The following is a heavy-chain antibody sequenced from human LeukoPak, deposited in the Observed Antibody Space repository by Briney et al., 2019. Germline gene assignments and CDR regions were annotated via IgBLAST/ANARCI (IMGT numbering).Heavy chain of an antibody. V-gene: IGHV4-30-2*01. CDR2: IYHSGST. CDR1: GGSISSGGYY. CDR3: AAQGEQVLNWFDP. Sequence: PSETLSLTCTVSGGSISSGGYYWTWIRQPPGKGLEWIGYIYHSGSTYYNPSLKSRVTISVDRSKNQFSLKLSSVTAADTAVYYCAAQGEQVLNWFDPWGQGTLVTVSS. J-gene: IGHJ5*02. D-gene: IGHD1-26*01.